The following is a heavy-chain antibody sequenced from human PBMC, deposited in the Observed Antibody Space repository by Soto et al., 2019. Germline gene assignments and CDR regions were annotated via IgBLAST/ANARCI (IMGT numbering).Heavy chain of an antibody. CDR2: VYSSGGT. CDR3: ARGQRCSAWFYX. CDR1: GGSMTSYY. Sequence: PSETLSLTCTVSGGSMTSYYWTWIRQPAGKGLEWILRVYSSGGTHYNPSLKSLVNISLDTSKNQFSLRLLSVTDADTAVYFCARGQRCSAWFYXWGQGTLFTVSX. V-gene: IGHV4-4*07. J-gene: IGHJ5*02. D-gene: IGHD3-10*02.